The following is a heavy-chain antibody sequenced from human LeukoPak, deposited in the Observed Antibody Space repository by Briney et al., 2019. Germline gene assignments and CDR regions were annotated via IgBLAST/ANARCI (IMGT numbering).Heavy chain of an antibody. CDR2: INPNSGGT. V-gene: IGHV1-2*02. CDR1: GYTFTGYY. CDR3: ARDGRYCSGGSCYYYYYMDV. J-gene: IGHJ6*03. Sequence: ASVKVSCKXSGYTFTGYYMHWVRQAPGQGLERMGGINPNSGGTNYAQKFQGRVTMTRDTSISTAYMELSRLRSDDTAVYYCARDGRYCSGGSCYYYYYMDVWGKGTTVTVSS. D-gene: IGHD2-15*01.